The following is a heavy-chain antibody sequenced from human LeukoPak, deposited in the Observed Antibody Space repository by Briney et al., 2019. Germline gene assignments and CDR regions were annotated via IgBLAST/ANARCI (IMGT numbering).Heavy chain of an antibody. V-gene: IGHV4-39*01. CDR2: IYYSGST. CDR3: ARHPRAAAGTHY. CDR1: GGSISSSSYY. Sequence: PSETLSLTCTVSGGSISSSSYYWGWIRQPPGKGLEWIGSIYYSGSTYYNPPLKSRVTISVDTSKNQFSLKLSSVTAADTAVYYCARHPRAAAGTHYWGQGTLVTVSS. J-gene: IGHJ4*02. D-gene: IGHD6-13*01.